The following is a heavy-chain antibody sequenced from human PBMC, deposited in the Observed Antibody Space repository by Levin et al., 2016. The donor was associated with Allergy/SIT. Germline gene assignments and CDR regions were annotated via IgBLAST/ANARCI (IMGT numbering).Heavy chain of an antibody. CDR2: IYHSGST. CDR1: GGSXNDSSNW. V-gene: IGHV4-4*02. D-gene: IGHD7-27*01. CDR3: ARARHDWIVRETGEGIDY. Sequence: SETLSLTCAVSGGSXNDSSNWWSWVRRSPGKGLEWIGEIYHSGSTNYNPSLKSRVTMSVDRSRNDFSLKLTSVTAADTAVYLCARARHDWIVRETGEGIDYWGQGILVTVSS. J-gene: IGHJ4*02.